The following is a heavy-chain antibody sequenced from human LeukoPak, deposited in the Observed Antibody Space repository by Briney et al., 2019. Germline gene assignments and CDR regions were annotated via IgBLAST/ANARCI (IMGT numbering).Heavy chain of an antibody. V-gene: IGHV3-30-3*01. D-gene: IGHD2-2*01. CDR1: GFTFSSYA. Sequence: PGGSLRLSCAASGFTFSSYAMHWVRQAPGKGLEWVAVISYDGSNKYYADSVKGRFTISRDNSKNTLYLQMNRLRAEDTAVYYCARDSNLYGMDVWGQGTTVTVSS. J-gene: IGHJ6*02. CDR3: ARDSNLYGMDV. CDR2: ISYDGSNK.